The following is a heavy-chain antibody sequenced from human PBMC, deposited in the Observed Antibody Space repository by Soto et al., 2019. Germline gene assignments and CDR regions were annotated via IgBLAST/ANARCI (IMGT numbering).Heavy chain of an antibody. J-gene: IGHJ4*02. CDR3: ARSEIVGANATDY. Sequence: GGSLRLSCAASGFTVSSNYMSWVRQAPGKGLEWVSVIYSGGSTYYADSVKGRFTISRDNYKNTLYLQMNSLRAEDTAVYYCARSEIVGANATDYWGQGTLVTVSS. V-gene: IGHV3-53*01. CDR1: GFTVSSNY. D-gene: IGHD1-26*01. CDR2: IYSGGST.